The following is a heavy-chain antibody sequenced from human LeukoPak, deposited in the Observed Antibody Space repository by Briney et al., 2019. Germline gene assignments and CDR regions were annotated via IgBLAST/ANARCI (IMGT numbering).Heavy chain of an antibody. CDR1: GFTFSNYW. CDR3: AREDADDAFDI. V-gene: IGHV3-7*01. CDR2: IKQDGSEK. J-gene: IGHJ3*02. Sequence: GGSLRLSCAASGFTFSNYWMSWVRQAPGKGLEWMANIKQDGSEKYYVDSVKGRFTISRDNAKNSVYLQMNSLRAEDTAVYHCAREDADDAFDIWGQGTMVTVSS.